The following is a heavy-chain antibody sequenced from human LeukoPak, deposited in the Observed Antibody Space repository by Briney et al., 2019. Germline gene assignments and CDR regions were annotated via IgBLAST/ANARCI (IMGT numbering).Heavy chain of an antibody. CDR1: GESFSGYY. CDR3: ARGPYCSGGSCYYY. D-gene: IGHD2-15*01. V-gene: IGHV4-34*01. CDR2: ISQSGST. J-gene: IGHJ4*02. Sequence: SETLSLTCTVYGESFSGYYWTWIRQPPGKGLEWIGEISQSGSTNYNPSLKSRVTMSVDTSKKQFSLKLNSVTAADTAVYYCARGPYCSGGSCYYYWRQGTLVTVSS.